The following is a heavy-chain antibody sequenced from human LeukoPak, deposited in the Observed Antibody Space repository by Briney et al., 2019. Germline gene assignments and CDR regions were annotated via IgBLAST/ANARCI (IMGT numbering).Heavy chain of an antibody. CDR3: ARGRGSSSSHVDY. J-gene: IGHJ4*02. CDR1: GFTFSSYA. V-gene: IGHV4-34*01. CDR2: INHSGST. Sequence: GSLRLSCAASGFTFSSYAMSWIRQPPGKGLEWIGEINHSGSTNYNPSLKSRVTISVDTSKKQFSLKLSSVTAADTAVYYCARGRGSSSSHVDYWGQGTLVTVSS. D-gene: IGHD6-6*01.